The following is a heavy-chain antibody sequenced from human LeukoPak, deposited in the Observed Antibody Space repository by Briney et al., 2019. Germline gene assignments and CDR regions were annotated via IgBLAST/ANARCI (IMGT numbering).Heavy chain of an antibody. Sequence: PGGSLRLSCAASGFTFSNAWMSWVRQAPGKGLEWVSYISSSGSTIYYADSVKGRFTISRDNAKNSLYLQMNSLRAEDTAVYYCARGDSSGWYSCPDYWGQGTLVTVSS. J-gene: IGHJ4*02. V-gene: IGHV3-11*01. CDR3: ARGDSSGWYSCPDY. CDR2: ISSSGSTI. D-gene: IGHD6-19*01. CDR1: GFTFSNAW.